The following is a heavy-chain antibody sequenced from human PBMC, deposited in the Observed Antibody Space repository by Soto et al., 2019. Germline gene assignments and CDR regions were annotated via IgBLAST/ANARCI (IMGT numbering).Heavy chain of an antibody. J-gene: IGHJ6*02. D-gene: IGHD6-13*01. CDR3: ARDQQQLQPYYYGMDV. V-gene: IGHV4-59*06. CDR1: GGSISSYY. CDR2: IYYSGST. Sequence: SETLSLTCTVSGGSISSYYWSWIRQPPGKGLEWIGYIYYSGSTYYNPSLKSRVTISVDTSKNQFSLKLSSVTAADTAVYYCARDQQQLQPYYYGMDVWGQGITVTVSS.